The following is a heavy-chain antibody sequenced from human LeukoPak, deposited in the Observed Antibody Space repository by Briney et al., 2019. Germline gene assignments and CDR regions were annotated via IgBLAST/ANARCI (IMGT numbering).Heavy chain of an antibody. Sequence: PSETLSLTCTVSGGSLSGYYWSWIRQPPGKGLEWIGYIYYSGSTDYNPSLKSRVTISVDTSKNQFSLRVGSVTAADTAVYYCARDRGAAGFDPWGQGTLVTVSS. V-gene: IGHV4-59*01. CDR1: GGSLSGYY. D-gene: IGHD1-26*01. CDR3: ARDRGAAGFDP. CDR2: IYYSGST. J-gene: IGHJ5*02.